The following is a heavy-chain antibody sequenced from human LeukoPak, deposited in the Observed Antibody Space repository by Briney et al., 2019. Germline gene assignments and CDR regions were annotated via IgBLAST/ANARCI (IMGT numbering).Heavy chain of an antibody. CDR3: ARGISPNGLYYYYYMDV. CDR2: INHSGST. D-gene: IGHD3/OR15-3a*01. Sequence: SETLSLTCAVYGGSFSGYYWSWIRQPPGKGLEWIGEINHSGSTNYNPSLKSRVTISVDTPKNQFSLKLSSVTAADTAVYYCARGISPNGLYYYYYMDVWGKGTTVTVSS. CDR1: GGSFSGYY. J-gene: IGHJ6*03. V-gene: IGHV4-34*01.